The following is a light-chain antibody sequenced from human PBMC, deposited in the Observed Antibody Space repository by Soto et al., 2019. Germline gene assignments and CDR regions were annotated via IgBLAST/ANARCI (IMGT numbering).Light chain of an antibody. J-gene: IGLJ3*02. CDR3: SSYTSSSPVV. CDR1: SSDVGSYNR. V-gene: IGLV2-18*02. Sequence: QSALTQPPSVSGSPGQSVTISCTGTSSDVGSYNRVSWYQQPPGTAPKLIIYEVSNRPSGVPDRFSGSKSGNTASLTISGLQAEDEADYYCSSYTSSSPVVFGGGTKLTVL. CDR2: EVS.